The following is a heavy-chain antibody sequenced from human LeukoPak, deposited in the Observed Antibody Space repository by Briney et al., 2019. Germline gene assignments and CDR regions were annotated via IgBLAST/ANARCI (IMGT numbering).Heavy chain of an antibody. D-gene: IGHD3-22*01. CDR3: ARMYYYDSSGYLDAFDI. V-gene: IGHV4-39*07. Sequence: SETLSLTCTVSGGSISSSSYYWGWIRQPPGKGLEWIGGIYYSGSTYYNPSLKSRVTISVDTSKNQFSLKLSSVTAADTAVYYCARMYYYDSSGYLDAFDIWGQGTMVTVSS. CDR1: GGSISSSSYY. CDR2: IYYSGST. J-gene: IGHJ3*02.